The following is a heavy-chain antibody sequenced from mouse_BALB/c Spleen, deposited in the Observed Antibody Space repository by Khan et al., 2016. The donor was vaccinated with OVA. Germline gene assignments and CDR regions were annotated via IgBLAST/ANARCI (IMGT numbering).Heavy chain of an antibody. V-gene: IGHV5-6*01. D-gene: IGHD4-1*01. CDR3: ATHLTGSFGY. J-gene: IGHJ3*01. Sequence: EVELVESGGDLVKSGGSLKLSCAASGFTFSPSSMSWVRQTPDKRLEWVATISSDGDYTYYPDSVQGRFNISRDNAKNTLYLQMSSLKSEDTAIYNCATHLTGSFGYWGQGTLVTVSA. CDR1: GFTFSPSS. CDR2: ISSDGDYT.